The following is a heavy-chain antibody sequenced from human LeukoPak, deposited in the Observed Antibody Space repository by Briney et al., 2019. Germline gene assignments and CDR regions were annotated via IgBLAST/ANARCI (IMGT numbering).Heavy chain of an antibody. CDR2: INHSGST. CDR3: ARLPRWRYGSGSYLFDY. Sequence: SETLSLTCAVYGGSFSGYYWSWIRQPPGKGLEWIGEINHSGSTNYNPSLKSRVTISVDTSKNQFSLKLSSVTAADTAVYYCARLPRWRYGSGSYLFDYWGQGTLVTVSS. J-gene: IGHJ4*02. D-gene: IGHD3-10*01. V-gene: IGHV4-34*01. CDR1: GGSFSGYY.